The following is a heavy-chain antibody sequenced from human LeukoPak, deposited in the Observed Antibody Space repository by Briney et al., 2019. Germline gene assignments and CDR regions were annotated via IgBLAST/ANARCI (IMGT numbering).Heavy chain of an antibody. CDR1: GFTFSSYS. V-gene: IGHV3-30*03. CDR2: ISHDGSNK. D-gene: IGHD2-2*01. J-gene: IGHJ3*02. Sequence: GGSLRLSCAASGFTFSSYSMNWVRQAPGKGLEWVAVISHDGSNKYYADSVKGRFTISRDNSKNTLYLQMNSLRAEDTAVYYCASHLDIVVVPAANGPFAFDIWGQGTMVTVSS. CDR3: ASHLDIVVVPAANGPFAFDI.